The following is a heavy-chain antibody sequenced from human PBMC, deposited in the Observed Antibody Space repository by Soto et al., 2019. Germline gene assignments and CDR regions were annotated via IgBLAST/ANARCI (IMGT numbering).Heavy chain of an antibody. D-gene: IGHD2-2*01. J-gene: IGHJ6*03. CDR3: ARDGCSSTSCSQYYYYMDV. CDR2: ISSSSSYI. V-gene: IGHV3-21*01. Sequence: GGSLRLSCAASGFTFSSYSMNWVRQAPGKGLEWVSSISSSSSYIYYADSVKGRFTISRDNAKNSLYLQMNSLRAEDTAVYYCARDGCSSTSCSQYYYYMDVWGKGTTVTVS. CDR1: GFTFSSYS.